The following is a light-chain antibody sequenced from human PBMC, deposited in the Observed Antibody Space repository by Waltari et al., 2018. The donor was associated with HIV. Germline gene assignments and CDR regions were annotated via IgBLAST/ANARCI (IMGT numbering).Light chain of an antibody. J-gene: IGKJ1*01. CDR3: QQYIGSPRT. Sequence: IALTQSPGTLSLSPGERATLSCRASQTMSSTYLAWYQQKPGQAPRLLIYGASSRATGIPDRFSGSGSGTEFTLTISSLEPEDCAVYYCQQYIGSPRTFGQGTKVELE. CDR1: QTMSSTY. V-gene: IGKV3-20*01. CDR2: GAS.